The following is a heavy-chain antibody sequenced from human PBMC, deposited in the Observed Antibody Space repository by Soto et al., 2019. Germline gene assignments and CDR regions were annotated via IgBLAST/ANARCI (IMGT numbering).Heavy chain of an antibody. D-gene: IGHD2-15*01. Sequence: GGSLRLSCAASGFTFSNAWMNWVRQAPGKGLEWVGRIKSKTDGGTTDYAAPVKGRFTISRDDSKNTLYLQMNSLKTEDTAVYYCTTSGYDSSPLYCSGGSCYLRYFDYWGQGTLVTVSS. J-gene: IGHJ4*02. V-gene: IGHV3-15*07. CDR3: TTSGYDSSPLYCSGGSCYLRYFDY. CDR2: IKSKTDGGTT. CDR1: GFTFSNAW.